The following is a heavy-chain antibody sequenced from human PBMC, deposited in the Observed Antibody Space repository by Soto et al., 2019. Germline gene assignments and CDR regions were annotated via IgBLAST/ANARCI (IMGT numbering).Heavy chain of an antibody. V-gene: IGHV4-39*07. CDR3: ARDSAPWYYGMDV. CDR1: CGSISSSSYY. J-gene: IGHJ6*02. CDR2: IYYSGST. Sequence: SETLSLTCTVSCGSISSSSYYWGWIRQPPGKGLEWIGSIYYSGSTYYNPSLKSRVTISVDTSKNQFSLKLSSVTAADTAVYYCARDSAPWYYGMDVWGQGTTVTVSS.